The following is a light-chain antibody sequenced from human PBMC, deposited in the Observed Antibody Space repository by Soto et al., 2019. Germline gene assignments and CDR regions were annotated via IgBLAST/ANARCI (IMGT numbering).Light chain of an antibody. CDR3: CSYASSNTLV. V-gene: IGLV2-23*01. J-gene: IGLJ2*01. CDR1: SRDFGTYNL. CDR2: EGS. Sequence: QSALTQPASVSGSPGQSITISCTGTSRDFGTYNLVSWYQQHPGKAPKVMIYEGSKRPSGVSNRFSASKSGNTASLTISGLQAEDEADYYCCSYASSNTLVFGGGTKLTVL.